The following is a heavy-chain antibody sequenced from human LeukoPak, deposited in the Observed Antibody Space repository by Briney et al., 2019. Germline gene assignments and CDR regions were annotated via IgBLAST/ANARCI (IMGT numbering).Heavy chain of an antibody. D-gene: IGHD3-10*01. Sequence: GGSLRLSCAVSGITLSNYGMSWVRQAPGKGLEWVSGINWNGGSTGYADSVKGRFTISRDNAKNSLYLQMNSLRAEDTALYHCARVGSGSYYNWFDPWGQGTLVTVSS. CDR3: ARVGSGSYYNWFDP. CDR2: INWNGGST. J-gene: IGHJ5*02. CDR1: GITLSNYG. V-gene: IGHV3-20*01.